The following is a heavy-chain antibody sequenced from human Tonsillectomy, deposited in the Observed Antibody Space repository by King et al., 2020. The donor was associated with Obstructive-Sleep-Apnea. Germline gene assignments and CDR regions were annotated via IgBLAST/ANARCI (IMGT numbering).Heavy chain of an antibody. D-gene: IGHD3-9*01. CDR2: MFTSGST. CDR3: ARDVPYDWLVPYYYYGMDV. Sequence: VQLQESGPGLVKPSETLSLTCTVSGGSISSYSWAWIRQPAGGGLEWIGRMFTSGSTNCNPSLKSRVTMSVDTSKNQFSLKLGSVTAADTAVYYCARDVPYDWLVPYYYYGMDVWGQGTTVTVSS. V-gene: IGHV4-4*07. CDR1: GGSISSYS. J-gene: IGHJ6*02.